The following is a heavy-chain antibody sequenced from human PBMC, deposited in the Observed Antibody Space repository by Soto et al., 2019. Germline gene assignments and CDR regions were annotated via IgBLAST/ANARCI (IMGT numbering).Heavy chain of an antibody. CDR2: IYNSGNT. V-gene: IGHV4-59*01. Sequence: SETLSLTCTVSGGSITSYCWSWIRQPPGKVLEWIGYIYNSGNTNYNPSLKSRVTISVDTSKNQFSLKLSSVTAADTAVYYCARTGYTSCFYYFEPWGPAPLITVSS. CDR1: GGSITSYC. J-gene: IGHJ4*02. D-gene: IGHD2-2*01. CDR3: ARTGYTSCFYYFEP.